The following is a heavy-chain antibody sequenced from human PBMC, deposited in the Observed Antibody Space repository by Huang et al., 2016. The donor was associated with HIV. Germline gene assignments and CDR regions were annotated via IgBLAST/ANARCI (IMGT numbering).Heavy chain of an antibody. V-gene: IGHV4-39*01. CDR1: GGSIRGDNYY. D-gene: IGHD3-10*01. CDR3: ARLPGSITMIRGVITDPY. Sequence: QLQLQESGPGLVKPSETLSLTCTVSGGSIRGDNYYWGWIRKPPGRGLEWIGSIDSSGITHYTPALKSRVTITLDTSKKQFSLKMRSVTAADTAVYYCARLPGSITMIRGVITDPYWGQGTLVTVSS. J-gene: IGHJ4*02. CDR2: IDSSGIT.